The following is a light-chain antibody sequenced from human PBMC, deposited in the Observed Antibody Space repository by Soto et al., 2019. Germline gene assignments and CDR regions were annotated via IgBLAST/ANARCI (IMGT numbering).Light chain of an antibody. CDR1: QRVASN. Sequence: EIVMTQSPATLTVSPGERATLSCRASQRVASNLAWYQQKPGQAPRLLIYGASTRATGIPARFSGSGSGTEFTLAISSLQSEDFAVYYCQQYSSLWTFGQGTKVEIK. CDR3: QQYSSLWT. V-gene: IGKV3-15*01. J-gene: IGKJ1*01. CDR2: GAS.